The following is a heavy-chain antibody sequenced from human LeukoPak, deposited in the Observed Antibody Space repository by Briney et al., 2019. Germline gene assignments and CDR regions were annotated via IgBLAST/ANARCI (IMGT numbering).Heavy chain of an antibody. CDR1: GFTFSSYG. V-gene: IGHV3-30*02. J-gene: IGHJ3*01. D-gene: IGHD6-13*01. CDR2: VRYDGSNK. Sequence: PGGSLRLSCAASGFTFSSYGMHWVRQAPGKGLEWVAFVRYDGSNKYYADSVKGRFTISRDNSKNTLYLQMNSLRAEDAAVYYCATEIGVSAASFDVWGQGTMVTVSS. CDR3: ATEIGVSAASFDV.